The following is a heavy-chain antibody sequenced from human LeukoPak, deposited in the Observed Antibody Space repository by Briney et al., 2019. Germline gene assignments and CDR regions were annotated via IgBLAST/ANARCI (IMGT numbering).Heavy chain of an antibody. J-gene: IGHJ4*02. Sequence: GGSLRLSCVASGFTFGSYGMSWVRQPPGKGLEWVSFISPSGDRTSNADSVEGRFTISRDNPRDTLYLQMNSLRDEDTAGYYCAIMHGYYDGSGYWVQWGQGTLVTVSS. CDR2: ISPSGDRT. V-gene: IGHV3-23*01. D-gene: IGHD3-22*01. CDR3: AIMHGYYDGSGYWVQ. CDR1: GFTFGSYG.